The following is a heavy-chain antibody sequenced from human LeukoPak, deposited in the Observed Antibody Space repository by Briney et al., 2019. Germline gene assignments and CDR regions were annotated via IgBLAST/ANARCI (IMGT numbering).Heavy chain of an antibody. V-gene: IGHV4-59*01. CDR2: IYYSGST. J-gene: IGHJ4*02. D-gene: IGHD3-16*01. CDR3: ARTPRGECSDY. CDR1: GGSISSYY. Sequence: PSETLSLTCTVSGGSISSYYWSWFRQPPGKGLEWIGYIYYSGSTNYNPSLKKRVTISLDTSKNQFSLMLISSTAADTAVYYCARTPRGECSDYWGQGTLVTVSS.